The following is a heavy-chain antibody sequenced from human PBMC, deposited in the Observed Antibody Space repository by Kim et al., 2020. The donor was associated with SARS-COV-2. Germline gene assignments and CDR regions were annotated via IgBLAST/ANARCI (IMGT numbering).Heavy chain of an antibody. Sequence: GGSLRLSCAASGFTFSSYAMHWVRQAPGKGLEWVAVIWYDGSNKYYADSVKGRFTISRDNSKNTLYLQMNSLRAEDTAVYYCAKDLVGATWGLDYWGQGTLVTVSS. J-gene: IGHJ4*02. CDR1: GFTFSSYA. V-gene: IGHV3-33*06. CDR2: IWYDGSNK. D-gene: IGHD1-26*01. CDR3: AKDLVGATWGLDY.